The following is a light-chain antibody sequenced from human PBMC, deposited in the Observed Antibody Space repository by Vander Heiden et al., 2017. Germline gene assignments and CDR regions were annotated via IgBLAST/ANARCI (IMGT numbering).Light chain of an antibody. J-gene: IGKJ1*01. Sequence: DIKMNQSPSFLAASVGDRVTITCRASQSISSYLNWYQHKPGKAPKLLIYAASSLQSGVPSRFSGSGSGTDFTLTISSLQPEDFATYYCQQSDSTPNTFGQGTKVEIK. CDR2: AAS. CDR1: QSISSY. CDR3: QQSDSTPNT. V-gene: IGKV1-39*01.